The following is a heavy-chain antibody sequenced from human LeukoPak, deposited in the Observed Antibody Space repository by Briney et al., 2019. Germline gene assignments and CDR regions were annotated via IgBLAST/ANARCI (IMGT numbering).Heavy chain of an antibody. CDR2: VGGGDDI. CDR1: GFTFNIDS. J-gene: IGHJ4*02. V-gene: IGHV3-23*01. Sequence: PGGSLRLTCVASGFTFNIDSMRWLGQAPGKELEWVSSVGGGDDIHYADSVKGRFTGYRDDAKNTVYLQMHSLRVEDTAIYFCAKDATPRNRLWDHFDSWGQGTLVSVSS. CDR3: AKDATPRNRLWDHFDS. D-gene: IGHD2-21*01.